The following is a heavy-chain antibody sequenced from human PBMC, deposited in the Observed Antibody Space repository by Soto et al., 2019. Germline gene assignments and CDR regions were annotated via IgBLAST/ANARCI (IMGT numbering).Heavy chain of an antibody. CDR3: ARGSGIVALPGELEDVNYDY. J-gene: IGHJ4*02. Sequence: QVQLQQWGAGLVKPSETLSLSCAVYGQSFSGHSWAWIRQPPGKGLEWIGEINESGSTYYNPSLKSRVTISPDTSKNQFSLKLSSVSAADTDAYFCARGSGIVALPGELEDVNYDYWGQGTLVNVSS. CDR1: GQSFSGHS. D-gene: IGHD1-1*01. V-gene: IGHV4-34*01. CDR2: INESGST.